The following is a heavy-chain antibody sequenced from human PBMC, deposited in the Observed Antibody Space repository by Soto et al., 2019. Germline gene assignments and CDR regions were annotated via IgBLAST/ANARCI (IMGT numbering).Heavy chain of an antibody. CDR3: ASSHYESSGYSGFDP. J-gene: IGHJ5*02. CDR1: GFTFGSYT. V-gene: IGHV3-30-3*01. Sequence: GGSLRLSCAASGFTFGSYTMHWVRQAPGKGLEWVTVISSDGSNEHYADSVKGRFTISRDTRTVYMELNSLRSEDTAVYYCASSHYESSGYSGFDPWGQGTLVTVSS. D-gene: IGHD3-22*01. CDR2: ISSDGSNE.